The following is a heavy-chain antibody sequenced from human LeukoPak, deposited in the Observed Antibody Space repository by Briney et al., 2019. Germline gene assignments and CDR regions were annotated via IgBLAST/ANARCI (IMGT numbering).Heavy chain of an antibody. CDR2: INPNSGDT. D-gene: IGHD6-19*01. V-gene: IGHV1-2*02. CDR1: GYTFTSYD. J-gene: IGHJ4*02. CDR3: ARENTGYSSGWYRY. Sequence: ASVKVSCKASGYTFTSYDINWVRQATGQGLEWMGWINPNSGDTNYAQKFQGRVTMTRDTSISTAYMELSRLRSDDTAVYYCARENTGYSSGWYRYWGQGTLVTVSS.